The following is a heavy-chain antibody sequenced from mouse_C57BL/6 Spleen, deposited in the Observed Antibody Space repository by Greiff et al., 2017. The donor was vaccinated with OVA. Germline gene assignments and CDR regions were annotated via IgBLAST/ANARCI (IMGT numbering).Heavy chain of an antibody. D-gene: IGHD1-1*01. J-gene: IGHJ2*01. V-gene: IGHV1-72*01. CDR3: AKGHIICNYFDY. Sequence: VQLQQPGAELVKPGASVKLSCKASGYTFTSYWMHWVKQRPGRGLEWIGRIDPNSGGTKYNEKFKSKATLTVDKPSSTAYRQLSSLTSEESAVCYCAKGHIICNYFDYWGKGATLTVSS. CDR1: GYTFTSYW. CDR2: IDPNSGGT.